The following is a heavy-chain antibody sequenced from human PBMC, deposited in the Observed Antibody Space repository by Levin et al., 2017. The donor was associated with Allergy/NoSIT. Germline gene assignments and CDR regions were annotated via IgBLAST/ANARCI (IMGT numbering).Heavy chain of an antibody. J-gene: IGHJ4*02. D-gene: IGHD4-11*01. Sequence: PGGSLRLSCSASGFTFSTYAMHWVRQAPGKGLEYISAISGEAGSTYYADSVKGRFTISRDNSKNTVYLQMSSLRGEDTAVYYCVKSTVTTKTFDYWGQGTLVTVSS. V-gene: IGHV3-64D*06. CDR3: VKSTVTTKTFDY. CDR2: ISGEAGST. CDR1: GFTFSTYA.